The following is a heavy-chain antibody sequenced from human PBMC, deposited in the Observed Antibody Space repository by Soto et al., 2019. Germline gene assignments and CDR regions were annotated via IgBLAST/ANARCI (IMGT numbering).Heavy chain of an antibody. CDR2: INAGNGNT. Sequence: QVQLEQSGAEVKKPGASVKVSCKASGYTFTSYAMHWVRQAPGQRLEWMGWINAGNGNTKFSQKFQGRVTITRDTSASTAYMELGSLRSEDTAVYYCARAPGGPDGPGDYWGQGTLVTVSS. CDR1: GYTFTSYA. J-gene: IGHJ4*02. CDR3: ARAPGGPDGPGDY. V-gene: IGHV1-3*01. D-gene: IGHD2-15*01.